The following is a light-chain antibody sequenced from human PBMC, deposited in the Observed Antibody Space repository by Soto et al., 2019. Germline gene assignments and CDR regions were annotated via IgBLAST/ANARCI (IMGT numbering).Light chain of an antibody. CDR1: QYISTY. CDR3: QQYDNLFT. Sequence: DIQMTQSPSSLSASVGDRVTITCQASQYISTYLNWYQHKSGKAPKLLIYDTYNLQAGVPSRFSGSGSGTDFTFTISSLQPEDIGTYYCQQYDNLFTFGPGTKVDIK. CDR2: DTY. J-gene: IGKJ3*01. V-gene: IGKV1-33*01.